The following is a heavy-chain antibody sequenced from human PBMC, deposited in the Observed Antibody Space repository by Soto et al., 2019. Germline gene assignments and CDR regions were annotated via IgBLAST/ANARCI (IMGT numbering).Heavy chain of an antibody. J-gene: IGHJ3*02. Sequence: SVKVSCKASGGTFSSYAISWVRQAPGQGLEWMGGIIPIFGTANYAQKFQGRVTITADESTSTAYMELSSLRSEDTAVYYCASPHYDFWSGYYKGANDAFDIWCQGTMVTVSS. CDR2: IIPIFGTA. D-gene: IGHD3-3*01. CDR3: ASPHYDFWSGYYKGANDAFDI. CDR1: GGTFSSYA. V-gene: IGHV1-69*13.